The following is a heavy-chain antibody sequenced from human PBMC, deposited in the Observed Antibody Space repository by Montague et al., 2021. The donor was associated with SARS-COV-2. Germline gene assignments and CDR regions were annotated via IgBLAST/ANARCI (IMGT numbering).Heavy chain of an antibody. CDR1: GFTFSSYE. CDR3: ARDSLFRSGYSSGWPDP. Sequence: SLRLSCAASGFTFSSYEMNWVRQAPGKGLEWVSYISSSGSTIYYADSVKGRFTISRDNAKNSLYLQMNSLRAEDTAVYYCARDSLFRSGYSSGWPDPWGQGTLVTVSS. J-gene: IGHJ5*02. CDR2: ISSSGSTI. V-gene: IGHV3-48*03. D-gene: IGHD6-19*01.